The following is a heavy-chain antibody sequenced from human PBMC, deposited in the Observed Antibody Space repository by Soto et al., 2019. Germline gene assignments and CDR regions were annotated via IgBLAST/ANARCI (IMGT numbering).Heavy chain of an antibody. CDR2: IYHSGST. V-gene: IGHV4-59*12. J-gene: IGHJ1*01. CDR3: ARGSIAAEYFQH. Sequence: WETLSLTCTVSGGSISNYYWSWLRQPPGKGLEWIGHIYHSGSTYYNPSLKSRVTISVDRSKNQFSLKLSSVTAADTAVYYCARGSIAAEYFQHWDQGTLVTVSS. CDR1: GGSISNYY.